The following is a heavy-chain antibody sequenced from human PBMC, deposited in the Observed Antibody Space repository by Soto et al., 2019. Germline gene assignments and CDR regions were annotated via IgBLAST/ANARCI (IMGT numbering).Heavy chain of an antibody. Sequence: GGSLRLSCAASGFTFISYAMSWVRQAPGKGLEWVSAISGSGGSTYYADSVKGRFTISRDNSKNTLYLQMNSLRAEDTAVYYCAKYPNAYCSGGSCYSYYYMDVWGKGTTVTVSS. CDR3: AKYPNAYCSGGSCYSYYYMDV. V-gene: IGHV3-23*01. D-gene: IGHD2-15*01. J-gene: IGHJ6*03. CDR1: GFTFISYA. CDR2: ISGSGGST.